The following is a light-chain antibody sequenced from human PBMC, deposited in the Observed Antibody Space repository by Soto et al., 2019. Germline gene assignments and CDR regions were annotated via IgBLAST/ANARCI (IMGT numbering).Light chain of an antibody. CDR2: DVS. V-gene: IGLV2-14*03. CDR3: NSYTTTSPLYV. CDR1: SNDIGGYDY. Sequence: QSALAQPASVSRSPGQSITISCTGTSNDIGGYDYVSWYQHHPGIAPKLIIYDVSDRPSGVSNRFSGSKSGNTASLTISGLQAEDEAEYYCNSYTTTSPLYVFGSGTKVTVL. J-gene: IGLJ1*01.